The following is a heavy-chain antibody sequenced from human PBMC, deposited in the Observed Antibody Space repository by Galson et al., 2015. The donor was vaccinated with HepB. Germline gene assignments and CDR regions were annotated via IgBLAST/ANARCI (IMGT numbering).Heavy chain of an antibody. Sequence: LSLTCTVSGGSISSSSYYWGWIRQPPGKGLEWIGSIYYSGSTYYNPSLKSRVTISVDTSKNQFSLKLSSVTAADTAVYYCARPSSSTSREHNWFDPWGQGTLVTVSS. CDR2: IYYSGST. V-gene: IGHV4-39*01. J-gene: IGHJ5*02. D-gene: IGHD2-2*01. CDR3: ARPSSSTSREHNWFDP. CDR1: GGSISSSSYY.